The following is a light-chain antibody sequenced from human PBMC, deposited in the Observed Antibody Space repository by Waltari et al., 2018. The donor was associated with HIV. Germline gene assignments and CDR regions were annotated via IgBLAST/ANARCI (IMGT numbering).Light chain of an antibody. J-gene: IGLJ1*01. CDR3: QSTDISGTFAV. V-gene: IGLV3-25*03. CDR1: ALPKKI. Sequence: SYELTQPPSVSVSPGQTAQITCSGDALPKKIVYWYRQKPGQAPLLVMYKDTERPSGIPERFTGSSSGTSVTLTIEGVQAEDEGDYYCQSTDISGTFAVFGAGTKVTVL. CDR2: KDT.